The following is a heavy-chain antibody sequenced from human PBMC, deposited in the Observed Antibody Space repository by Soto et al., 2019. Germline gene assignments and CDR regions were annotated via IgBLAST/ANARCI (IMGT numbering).Heavy chain of an antibody. Sequence: QVQLVESGGGVVQPGRSLRLSCAASGFTFSSYGMHWVRQAPGKGLGWVAVISYDGSNKYYADSVKGRFTISRDNSKNTLYLQMNSLRAEDTAVYYCAKDDYGDYLYYYYGMDVWGQGTTVTVSS. CDR1: GFTFSSYG. CDR3: AKDDYGDYLYYYYGMDV. V-gene: IGHV3-30*18. J-gene: IGHJ6*02. D-gene: IGHD4-17*01. CDR2: ISYDGSNK.